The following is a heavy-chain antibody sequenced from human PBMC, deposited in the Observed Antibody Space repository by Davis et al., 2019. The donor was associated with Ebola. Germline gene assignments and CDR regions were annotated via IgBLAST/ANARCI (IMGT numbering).Heavy chain of an antibody. CDR1: GYTFTSYG. J-gene: IGHJ4*02. Sequence: AASVKVSCKASGYTFTSYGISWVRQAPGQGLEWMGRIIPILGIANYAQKFQGRVTITADKSTSTAYMELSSLRSEDTAVYYCARDGGDYANYYFDYWGQGTLVTVSS. CDR2: IIPILGIA. V-gene: IGHV1-69*04. CDR3: ARDGGDYANYYFDY. D-gene: IGHD4-17*01.